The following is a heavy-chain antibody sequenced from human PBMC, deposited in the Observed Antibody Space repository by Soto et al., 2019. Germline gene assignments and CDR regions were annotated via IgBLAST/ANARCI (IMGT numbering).Heavy chain of an antibody. Sequence: PGESLKISCKGSGYSFSSYWIGWVRQMPGKGLEWMGSIYPGNSETRYSPSFQGQVTISADKSISTAYLQWSSLKASDTAMYYCARSTTPRSDSSGYYFDYYYGMDVWGQGTTVTVSS. CDR1: GYSFSSYW. J-gene: IGHJ6*02. CDR3: ARSTTPRSDSSGYYFDYYYGMDV. CDR2: IYPGNSET. D-gene: IGHD3-22*01. V-gene: IGHV5-51*01.